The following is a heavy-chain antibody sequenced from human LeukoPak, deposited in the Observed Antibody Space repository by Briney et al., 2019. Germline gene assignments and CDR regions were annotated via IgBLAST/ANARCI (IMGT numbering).Heavy chain of an antibody. D-gene: IGHD6-19*01. CDR1: GGSISSNNYY. V-gene: IGHV4-39*01. CDR2: IYYSGST. Sequence: PSETLSLTCTVSGGSISSNNYYWGWIRQPPGKGLEWIGSIYYSGSTYYNPSLRSRVTISVDTSKNQFSLRLSSVTAADTAVYFCARRMAVGGKVDYWAQGTLVTVSS. J-gene: IGHJ4*02. CDR3: ARRMAVGGKVDY.